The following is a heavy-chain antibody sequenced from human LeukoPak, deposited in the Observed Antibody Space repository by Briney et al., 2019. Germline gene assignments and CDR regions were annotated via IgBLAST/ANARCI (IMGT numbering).Heavy chain of an antibody. V-gene: IGHV4-59*01. CDR1: GGSISSYY. CDR2: IHNSGRT. D-gene: IGHD1-26*01. J-gene: IGHJ4*02. Sequence: SETLSLTCTVSGGSISSYYWSWIRQPPGKGLEWIGHIHNSGRTDYNPSLKSRVTISVDTSKQQFSLELDSVAAADTAMYYCARVRSGSNYVHFDYWGQGSLVTVSS. CDR3: ARVRSGSNYVHFDY.